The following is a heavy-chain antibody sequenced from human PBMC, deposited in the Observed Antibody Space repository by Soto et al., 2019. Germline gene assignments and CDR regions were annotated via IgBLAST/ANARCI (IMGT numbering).Heavy chain of an antibody. Sequence: QVQLVQSGAEVKKPGASVKVSCKASGYTFTSYYMHWVRQAPGQGLEWMGIINPNGGSTSYAQKFQGRVTMTRDTSTSTVYMELSSLRSEDTAVYYCARTPSSGRYHVGAYDAFDIWGQGTMVTVSS. CDR1: GYTFTSYY. J-gene: IGHJ3*02. D-gene: IGHD6-19*01. V-gene: IGHV1-46*01. CDR3: ARTPSSGRYHVGAYDAFDI. CDR2: INPNGGST.